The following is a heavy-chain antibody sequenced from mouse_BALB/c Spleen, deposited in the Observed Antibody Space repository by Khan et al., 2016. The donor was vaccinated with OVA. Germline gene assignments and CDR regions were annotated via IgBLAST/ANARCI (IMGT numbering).Heavy chain of an antibody. CDR3: AKGVWSYYFALDY. CDR2: IWGGGST. Sequence: QVQLKESGPGLVAPSQSLSITCTVSGFSLTDYGVSWIRQPPGKGLEWLGVIWGGGSTYYNSALKSRLSISKDNSKSQVLLKISSLQTDDTAMYYCAKGVWSYYFALDYWGQGTSVTVSS. J-gene: IGHJ4*01. CDR1: GFSLTDYG. V-gene: IGHV2-6-5*01.